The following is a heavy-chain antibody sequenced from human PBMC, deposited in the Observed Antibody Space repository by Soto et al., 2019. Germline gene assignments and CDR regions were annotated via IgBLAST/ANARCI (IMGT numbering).Heavy chain of an antibody. J-gene: IGHJ6*03. CDR2: IKSKTDGGTT. CDR1: GFTFSNAW. Sequence: GGSLRLSCAASGFTFSNAWMSWVHQAPGKGLEWVGRIKSKTDGGTTDYAAPVKGRFTISRDDSKNTLYLQMNSLKTEDTAVYYCTTDFTMVRGPQYTYYYYYMDVWGKGTTVTVSS. D-gene: IGHD3-10*01. CDR3: TTDFTMVRGPQYTYYYYYMDV. V-gene: IGHV3-15*01.